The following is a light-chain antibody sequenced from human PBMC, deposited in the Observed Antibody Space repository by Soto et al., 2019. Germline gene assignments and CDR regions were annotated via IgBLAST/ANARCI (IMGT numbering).Light chain of an antibody. CDR1: QGITNY. V-gene: IGKV1-27*01. CDR2: AAS. J-gene: IGKJ4*01. CDR3: QNYNSAPNT. Sequence: DIQMTQSPSSLSASVGDRVTITCRASQGITNYLAWYQQKPWKVPKLLIYAASTLQSGVPSRFSGRGSGTDFTLTINNLQPEDVATYYCQNYNSAPNTFGGGTKVEIK.